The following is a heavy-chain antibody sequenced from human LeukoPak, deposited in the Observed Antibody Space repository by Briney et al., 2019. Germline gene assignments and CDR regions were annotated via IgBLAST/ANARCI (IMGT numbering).Heavy chain of an antibody. CDR3: ASRITMIVVTPVPDDAFDI. Sequence: GASVKVSCKASGYTFTSYGISWVRQAPGQGLEWMGWISAYNGNTNYAQKLQGRVTMTTDTSTSTAYMELRSLRSDDTAVYYCASRITMIVVTPVPDDAFDIWGQGTMVTVSS. D-gene: IGHD3-22*01. CDR1: GYTFTSYG. CDR2: ISAYNGNT. J-gene: IGHJ3*02. V-gene: IGHV1-18*01.